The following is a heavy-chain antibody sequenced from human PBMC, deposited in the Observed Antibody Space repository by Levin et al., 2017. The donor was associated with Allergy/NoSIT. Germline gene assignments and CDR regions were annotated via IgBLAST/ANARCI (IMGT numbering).Heavy chain of an antibody. CDR2: IYYSGST. Sequence: SETLSLTCTVSGGSISSSSYYWGWIRQPPGKGLEWIGSIYYSGSTYYNPSLKSRVTISVDTSKNQFSLKLSSVTAADTAVYYCARRLGYCSGGSCYSYYFDYWGQGTLVTVSS. V-gene: IGHV4-39*01. CDR1: GGSISSSSYY. D-gene: IGHD2-15*01. CDR3: ARRLGYCSGGSCYSYYFDY. J-gene: IGHJ4*02.